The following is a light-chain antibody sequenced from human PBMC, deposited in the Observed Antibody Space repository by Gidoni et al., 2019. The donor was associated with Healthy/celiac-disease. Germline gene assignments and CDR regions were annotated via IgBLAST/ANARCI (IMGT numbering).Light chain of an antibody. CDR2: AAS. Sequence: MTQSPSSLSASVGDRVTITCRASQSISSYLNWYQQKPGKATKLLIYAASSLKSGVPSRFSGSGSGTDFTLTISSLQPEDFATYYCQQSYSTPRTFGQXTKLEIK. J-gene: IGKJ2*01. CDR3: QQSYSTPRT. CDR1: QSISSY. V-gene: IGKV1-39*01.